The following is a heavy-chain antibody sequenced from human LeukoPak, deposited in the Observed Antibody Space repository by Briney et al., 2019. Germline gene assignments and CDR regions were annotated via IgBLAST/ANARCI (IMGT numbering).Heavy chain of an antibody. J-gene: IGHJ5*02. CDR2: IYDTGST. CDR3: ARATYSSGGNWFDP. D-gene: IGHD6-19*01. CDR1: GGSSSSGSYF. Sequence: SETLSLTCTVSGGSSSSGSYFWGWLRQPPGKGLEWIGSIYDTGSTYYNPSLRSRVTISIDTSKNQFSLRLTSVTAADTAVYYCARATYSSGGNWFDPWGQGTLVTVSS. V-gene: IGHV4-39*07.